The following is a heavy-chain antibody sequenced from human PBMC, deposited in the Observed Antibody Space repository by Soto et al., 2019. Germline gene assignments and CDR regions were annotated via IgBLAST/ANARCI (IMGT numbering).Heavy chain of an antibody. J-gene: IGHJ4*02. Sequence: QVQLVQSGAEVKKPGASVKVSCRASGYTFTTYAINWVRQAPGQGLEWMGWISAYNGNTNYAQKLQDRVTLTTDTSTSTAYMELRSRRSDDTAVYYCARSVEVLRYFDWLHYFDYWGQGTLVTVSS. D-gene: IGHD3-9*01. CDR3: ARSVEVLRYFDWLHYFDY. CDR2: ISAYNGNT. CDR1: GYTFTTYA. V-gene: IGHV1-18*01.